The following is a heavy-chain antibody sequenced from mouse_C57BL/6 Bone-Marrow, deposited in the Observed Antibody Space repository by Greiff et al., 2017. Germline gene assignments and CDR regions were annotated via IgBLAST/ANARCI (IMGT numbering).Heavy chain of an antibody. Sequence: DVQLQESGPGLVKPSQSLSLTCSATGYSFTSGCYWNWIRQFPGNKLEWMGYIGYDGSNNYNPSLKNLISITPDTSKNQFFLKLNSVTTEDTATYYCAREVYFWGQGNTLTGSA. V-gene: IGHV3-6*01. CDR2: IGYDGSN. J-gene: IGHJ2*01. CDR1: GYSFTSGCY. CDR3: AREVYF.